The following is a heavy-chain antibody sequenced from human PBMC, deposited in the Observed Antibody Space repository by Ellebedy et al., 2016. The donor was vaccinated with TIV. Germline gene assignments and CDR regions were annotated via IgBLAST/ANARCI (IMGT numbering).Heavy chain of an antibody. J-gene: IGHJ6*02. CDR2: ISGSGGST. V-gene: IGHV3-23*01. D-gene: IGHD1-7*01. CDR1: GCTFSSYS. Sequence: GESLKISXAASGCTFSSYSMNWVRQAPGKGQEWVSAISGSGGSTYYADSVKGRFTISRDNSKNTLYLQMNSLRAEDTAVYYCARTTGEGGMDVWGQGTTVTVSS. CDR3: ARTTGEGGMDV.